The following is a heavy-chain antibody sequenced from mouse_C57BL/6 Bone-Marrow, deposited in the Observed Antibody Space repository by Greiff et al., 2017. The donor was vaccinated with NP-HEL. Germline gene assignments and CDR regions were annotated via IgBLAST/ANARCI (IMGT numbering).Heavy chain of an antibody. CDR2: IDPSDSYT. CDR1: GYTFTSYW. J-gene: IGHJ3*01. CDR3: ARSGGWLLSAWFAY. V-gene: IGHV1-69*01. D-gene: IGHD2-3*01. Sequence: QVQLQQPGAELVMPGASVKLSCKASGYTFTSYWMHWVKQRPGQGLEWIGEIDPSDSYTNYNQKFKGKSTLTVDKSSSTAYMQLSRLTSEDSAVYYVARSGGWLLSAWFAYGGQGTLVTVPA.